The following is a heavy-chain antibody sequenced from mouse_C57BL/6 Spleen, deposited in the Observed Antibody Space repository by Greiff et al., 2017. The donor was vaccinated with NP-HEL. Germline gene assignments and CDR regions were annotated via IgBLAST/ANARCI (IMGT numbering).Heavy chain of an antibody. Sequence: QVHVKQSGAELVKPGASVKISCKASGYAFSSYWMNWVKQRPGKGLEWIGQIYPGDGDTNYNGKFKGKATLTADKSSSTAYMQLSSLTSEESAVYFCARYPIYYGNNGYFDYWGQGTTLTVSS. CDR1: GYAFSSYW. D-gene: IGHD2-1*01. CDR2: IYPGDGDT. CDR3: ARYPIYYGNNGYFDY. V-gene: IGHV1-80*01. J-gene: IGHJ2*01.